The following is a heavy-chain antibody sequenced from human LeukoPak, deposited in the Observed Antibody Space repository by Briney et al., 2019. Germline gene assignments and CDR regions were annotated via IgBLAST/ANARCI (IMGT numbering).Heavy chain of an antibody. D-gene: IGHD4-17*01. CDR1: GGTFSSYA. Sequence: GASVKVSCKASGGTFSSYAISWVRQAPGQGLEWMGRIIPILGIANYAQKFQGRVTITADKSTSTAYMELSSLRSEDTAVYYYATVTKEDYFDYWGQGTLVTVSS. J-gene: IGHJ4*02. V-gene: IGHV1-69*04. CDR2: IIPILGIA. CDR3: ATVTKEDYFDY.